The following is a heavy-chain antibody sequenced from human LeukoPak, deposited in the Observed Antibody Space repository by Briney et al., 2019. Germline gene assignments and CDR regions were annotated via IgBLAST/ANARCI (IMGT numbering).Heavy chain of an antibody. CDR3: ARDYGDYLKYYFDY. V-gene: IGHV4-4*07. J-gene: IGHJ4*02. CDR1: GGSISSYY. CDR2: IYTSGST. D-gene: IGHD4-17*01. Sequence: PSETLSLTCTVSGGSISSYYWSWIRQPAGKGLEWIGRIYTSGSTNYNPSLKSRVTMSVDTSKNQFSLKLSSVTAADTAVYYCARDYGDYLKYYFDYWGQGTLVTVSS.